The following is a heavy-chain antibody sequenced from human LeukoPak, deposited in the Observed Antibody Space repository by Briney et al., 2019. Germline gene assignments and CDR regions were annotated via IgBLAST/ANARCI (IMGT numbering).Heavy chain of an antibody. Sequence: GASVKVSCKASGNRNNQFGVTWVGQAPGQGLDWIGWISSDNGITRYAHKFQGRVTITTDTSTSTAYMEVRSLRSHDTAVYFCANVAKGRFFFYYMDVWGKGTTVTVSS. CDR1: GNRNNQFG. CDR2: ISSDNGIT. CDR3: ANVAKGRFFFYYMDV. V-gene: IGHV1-18*01. J-gene: IGHJ6*03.